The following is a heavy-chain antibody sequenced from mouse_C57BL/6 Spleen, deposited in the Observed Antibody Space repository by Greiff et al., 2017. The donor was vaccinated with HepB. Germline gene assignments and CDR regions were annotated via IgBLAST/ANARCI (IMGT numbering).Heavy chain of an antibody. J-gene: IGHJ1*03. Sequence: EVQLQQSGTVLARPGASVKMSCKTSGYTFTSYWMHWVKQRPGQGLEWIGAIYPGNSDTSYNQKFKGKAKLTAVTSASTAYMELSSLTNEDSAVYYCTRSSNWDVRDFDVWGTGTTVTVSS. D-gene: IGHD4-1*02. CDR1: GYTFTSYW. V-gene: IGHV1-5*01. CDR3: TRSSNWDVRDFDV. CDR2: IYPGNSDT.